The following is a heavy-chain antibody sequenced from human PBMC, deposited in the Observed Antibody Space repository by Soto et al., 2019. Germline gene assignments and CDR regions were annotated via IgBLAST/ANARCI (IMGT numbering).Heavy chain of an antibody. CDR1: GGTFSSYA. D-gene: IGHD5-18*01. CDR2: IIPIFGTA. J-gene: IGHJ6*02. Sequence: GASVKVSCKASGGTFSSYAISWVRQAPGQGLEWMGGIIPIFGTANYAQKFQGRVTITADESTSTAYMELSSLRSEDTAVYYCAREVRGYSYGDYGMDVWGQGTTVTVSS. CDR3: AREVRGYSYGDYGMDV. V-gene: IGHV1-69*13.